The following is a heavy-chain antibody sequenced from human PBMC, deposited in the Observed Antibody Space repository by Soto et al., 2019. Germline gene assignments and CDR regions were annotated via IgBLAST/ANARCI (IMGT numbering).Heavy chain of an antibody. CDR3: ASVKDFYQSSGLNFVY. CDR2: IYYSGST. J-gene: IGHJ4*02. Sequence: SEALSLTCTVSGGSISSYYWSWIRQPPGKGLEWIGYIYYSGSTNYNPPLKSRVTISVDTSKNQFSLKLSSVTAADTAVYYCASVKDFYQSSGLNFVYWGQGTLVTLS. CDR1: GGSISSYY. D-gene: IGHD3-22*01. V-gene: IGHV4-59*01.